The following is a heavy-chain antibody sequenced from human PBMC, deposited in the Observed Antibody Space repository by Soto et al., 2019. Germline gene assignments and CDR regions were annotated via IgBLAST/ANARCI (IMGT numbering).Heavy chain of an antibody. V-gene: IGHV4-59*08. Sequence: SETLSLTCTVSGGSISSYYWSWIRQPPGKGLEWIGYIYYSGSTNYNPSLKSRVTISVDTSKNQFSLKLSSVTAADTAVYYCARLGGYCSGGSCYSFDPWGQGTLVTVSS. J-gene: IGHJ5*02. CDR1: GGSISSYY. CDR2: IYYSGST. CDR3: ARLGGYCSGGSCYSFDP. D-gene: IGHD2-15*01.